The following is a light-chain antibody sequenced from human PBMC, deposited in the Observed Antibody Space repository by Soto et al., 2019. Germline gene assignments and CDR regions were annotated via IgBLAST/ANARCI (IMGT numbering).Light chain of an antibody. CDR3: GAWDSSLSVVL. V-gene: IGLV1-51*01. Sequence: QSVLTQPPSVSAAPGQKVTISCSGSSSNIENNYVSWYQHLPGTAPKLLIYDNNERPSGIPDRFSASKSGTSATLGITGLQIGDEADYYCGAWDSSLSVVLFGGGIKLTVL. CDR1: SSNIENNY. CDR2: DNN. J-gene: IGLJ2*01.